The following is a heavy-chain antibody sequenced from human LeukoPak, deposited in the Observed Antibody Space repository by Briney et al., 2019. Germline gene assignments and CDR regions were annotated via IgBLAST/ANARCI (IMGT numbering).Heavy chain of an antibody. D-gene: IGHD5-18*01. J-gene: IGHJ6*03. Sequence: GGSLRLSCAASGFTLSDYYMSWIRQAPGKGLEWVSYISSSGSTIYYADSVKGRFTISRDNAKNSLYLQMNSLRAEDTAVYYCARRPRIQLRPYYYYYYMDVWGKGTTVTVSS. CDR1: GFTLSDYY. CDR3: ARRPRIQLRPYYYYYYMDV. V-gene: IGHV3-11*04. CDR2: ISSSGSTI.